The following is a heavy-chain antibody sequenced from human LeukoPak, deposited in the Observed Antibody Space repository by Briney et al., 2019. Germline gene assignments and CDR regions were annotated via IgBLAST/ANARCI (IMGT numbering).Heavy chain of an antibody. CDR3: ARGGGRYYYDSSGYYYSPVY. D-gene: IGHD3-22*01. V-gene: IGHV1-2*02. CDR2: INPNSGGT. J-gene: IGHJ4*02. Sequence: EASVKVSCKASGYTFTGYYMHWVRQAPGQGLEWMGWINPNSGGTNYAQKFQGRVTMTRDTSISTAYMELSRLRSDDTAVYYCARGGGRYYYDSSGYYYSPVYWGQGTLVTVSS. CDR1: GYTFTGYY.